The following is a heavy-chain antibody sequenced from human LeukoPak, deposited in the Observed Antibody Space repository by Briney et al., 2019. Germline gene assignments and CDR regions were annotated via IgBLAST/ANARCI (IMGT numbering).Heavy chain of an antibody. Sequence: SQTLSLTCTVSGGSITSGGYYWTWIRQHPGKGLEWIGHIYCSGSTYYNPSLKSRVTISVDTSKTQFSLKLSSVTAADTAVYYCARTSYGDYLELGSWGRGTLVTVSS. J-gene: IGHJ5*02. CDR1: GGSITSGGYY. CDR3: ARTSYGDYLELGS. D-gene: IGHD4-17*01. V-gene: IGHV4-31*03. CDR2: IYCSGST.